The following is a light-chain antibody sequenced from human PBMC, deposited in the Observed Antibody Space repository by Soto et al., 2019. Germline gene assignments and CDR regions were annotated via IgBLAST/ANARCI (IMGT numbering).Light chain of an antibody. Sequence: IQLTQSPSSLSASVGDTVTITCRASQGVSTYLAWYQQKPGKAPKLLIYAASTLEGGVPSRFSGSGSGTDFTLTISSLHPEDFASYYCQQLNSYPLTFGGGTKVDIK. V-gene: IGKV1-9*01. CDR3: QQLNSYPLT. CDR1: QGVSTY. CDR2: AAS. J-gene: IGKJ4*01.